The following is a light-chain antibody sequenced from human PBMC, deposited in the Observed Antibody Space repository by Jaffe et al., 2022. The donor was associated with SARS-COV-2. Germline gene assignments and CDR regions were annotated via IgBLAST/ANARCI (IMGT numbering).Light chain of an antibody. CDR1: SGHSSDA. J-gene: IGLJ3*02. CDR3: QTWGTGYWV. V-gene: IGLV4-69*01. Sequence: QLVLTQLPSASASLGASVKLTCTLSSGHSSDAIAWHRQQPEKGPRYLMKLNSDGSHSKGDGIPDRFSGSSSGAERYLTISSLQSEDEADYYCQTWGTGYWVFGGGTKLTVL. CDR2: LNSDGSH.